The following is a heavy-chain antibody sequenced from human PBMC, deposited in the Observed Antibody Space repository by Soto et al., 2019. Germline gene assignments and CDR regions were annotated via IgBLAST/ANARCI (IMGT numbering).Heavy chain of an antibody. J-gene: IGHJ5*02. CDR1: GFTFSSYA. CDR3: ARVSFDESSP. CDR2: ISYDGSNK. Sequence: QVQLVESGGGVVQPGRSLRLSCAASGFTFSSYAMHWVRQAPGKGLEWVAVISYDGSNKYYADSVKGRFTISRDNSKNTLYLQMNSLRAEDTAVYYCARVSFDESSPWGQGTLVTVSS. V-gene: IGHV3-30-3*01. D-gene: IGHD3-9*01.